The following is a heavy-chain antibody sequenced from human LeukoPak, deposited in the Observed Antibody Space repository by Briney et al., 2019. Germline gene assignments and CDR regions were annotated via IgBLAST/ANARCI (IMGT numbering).Heavy chain of an antibody. J-gene: IGHJ3*02. CDR1: GYTFTGYF. Sequence: GASVKVSCKASGYTFTGYFMHWVRQAPGQGLEWMGWINPNSGGTNYAQKFQRRVTMTRDTSISTAYMELSRLRSDDTAVYYCARPYYYDSSGYYYLHAFDIWGQGTMVTVSS. V-gene: IGHV1-2*02. CDR3: ARPYYYDSSGYYYLHAFDI. CDR2: INPNSGGT. D-gene: IGHD3-22*01.